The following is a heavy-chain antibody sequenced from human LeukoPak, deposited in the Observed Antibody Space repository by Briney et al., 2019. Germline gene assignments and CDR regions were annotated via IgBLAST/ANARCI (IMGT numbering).Heavy chain of an antibody. CDR1: GFTFSDYW. D-gene: IGHD2-21*01. CDR2: INRDASRP. CDR3: ARETRETGRGDHQTDAFDI. J-gene: IGHJ3*02. Sequence: PGGSLRLSCAASGFTFSDYWMHWVRQAPGEGLVWVSRINRDASRPSYADSVKGRFTISRDNAKNTLYLQMNSLRADDTALYYCARETRETGRGDHQTDAFDIWGQGPMVSVSS. V-gene: IGHV3-74*01.